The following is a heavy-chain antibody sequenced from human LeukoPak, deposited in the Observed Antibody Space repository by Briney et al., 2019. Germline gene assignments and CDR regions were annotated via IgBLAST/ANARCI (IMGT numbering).Heavy chain of an antibody. Sequence: GGSLRLSCAASGFTLSSYSMNWVRQAPGKGLEWVSYISGGSSTIYNADSVKGRLTISRDNAKNLLYLLMDTLRAEDTAVYYCARVGSNQWLDYWGQGTLVTVSS. CDR2: ISGGSSTI. CDR1: GFTLSSYS. D-gene: IGHD6-19*01. V-gene: IGHV3-48*01. J-gene: IGHJ4*02. CDR3: ARVGSNQWLDY.